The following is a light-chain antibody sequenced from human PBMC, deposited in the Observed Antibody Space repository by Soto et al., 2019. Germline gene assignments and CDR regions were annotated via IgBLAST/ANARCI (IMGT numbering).Light chain of an antibody. CDR2: GAS. J-gene: IGKJ1*01. CDR3: QQVASKT. CDR1: QSVSSGY. Sequence: EIVLTQSPGTLSLSPGERATLSCRASQSVSSGYLAWYQQKPGQAPRLLIYGASSRATGIPDRFSGSGSGTDFTLTISRLEPEDFVVYYCQQVASKTFGQGTKVEIK. V-gene: IGKV3-20*01.